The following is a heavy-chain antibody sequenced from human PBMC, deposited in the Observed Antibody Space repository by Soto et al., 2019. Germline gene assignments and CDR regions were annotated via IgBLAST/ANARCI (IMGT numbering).Heavy chain of an antibody. J-gene: IGHJ4*02. CDR1: GGSISSGGYS. Sequence: SETLSLTCAVSGGSISSGGYSWSWIRQPPGKGLEWIGYIYHSGSTYYNPSLKSRVTISVDRSKNQFSLKLSSVTAADTAVYYCARARWPMIGHLDYWGQGTLVTVSS. CDR2: IYHSGST. V-gene: IGHV4-30-2*01. CDR3: ARARWPMIGHLDY. D-gene: IGHD3-22*01.